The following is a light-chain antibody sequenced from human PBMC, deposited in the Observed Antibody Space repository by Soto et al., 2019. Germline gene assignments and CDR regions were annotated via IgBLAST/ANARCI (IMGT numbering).Light chain of an antibody. Sequence: AMKQAPATLSVSKRERATLSCRATQSVSSRLAWYQQKPGQAPRLLIYGASTRATGIPATFSGSGSGTEFTLTISRLEPEDFAVYYCQQYGGSPRTFGQRSNVDI. CDR2: GAS. V-gene: IGKV3-15*01. CDR3: QQYGGSPRT. J-gene: IGKJ1*01. CDR1: QSVSSR.